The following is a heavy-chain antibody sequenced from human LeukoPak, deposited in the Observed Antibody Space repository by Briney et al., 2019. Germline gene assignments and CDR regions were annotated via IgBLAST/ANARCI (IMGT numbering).Heavy chain of an antibody. V-gene: IGHV4-59*08. CDR2: IYYSGST. CDR3: ARRGYCSSTSCYAGGYGMDV. CDR1: GGSISSYY. D-gene: IGHD2-2*01. J-gene: IGHJ6*02. Sequence: PSETLSLTCTVSGGSISSYYWSWIQQPPGKGLEWIGYIYYSGSTNYNPSLKSRVTISVDTSKNQFSLKLSSVTAADTAVYYCARRGYCSSTSCYAGGYGMDVWGQGTTVTVSS.